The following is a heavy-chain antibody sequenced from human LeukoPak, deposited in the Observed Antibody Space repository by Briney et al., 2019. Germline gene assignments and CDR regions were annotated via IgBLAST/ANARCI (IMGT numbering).Heavy chain of an antibody. CDR1: GGSISSGDYY. CDR3: ARENPLVPGYSSSNFDY. CDR2: IYYSGST. Sequence: SQTLSLTCTVSGGSISSGDYYWSWIRQPPGKGLEWIGYIYYSGSTYYNPSLKSRVTISVDTSKNQFSLKLSSVTAADTAVYYCARENPLVPGYSSSNFDYWGQGTLVTVSS. D-gene: IGHD6-13*01. V-gene: IGHV4-30-4*08. J-gene: IGHJ4*02.